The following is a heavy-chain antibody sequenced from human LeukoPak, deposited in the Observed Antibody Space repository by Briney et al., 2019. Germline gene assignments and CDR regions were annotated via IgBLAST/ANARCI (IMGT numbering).Heavy chain of an antibody. Sequence: AAVKVSCKASGGTFSSYAISWVRQAPGQGLEWMGGIIPIFGTANYAQKFQSRVTITTDESTSTAYMELSSLRSEDTAVYYCARGGTSIAALADYYYYYYMDVWGKGTTVTVSS. D-gene: IGHD6-6*01. J-gene: IGHJ6*03. CDR1: GGTFSSYA. CDR2: IIPIFGTA. V-gene: IGHV1-69*05. CDR3: ARGGTSIAALADYYYYYYMDV.